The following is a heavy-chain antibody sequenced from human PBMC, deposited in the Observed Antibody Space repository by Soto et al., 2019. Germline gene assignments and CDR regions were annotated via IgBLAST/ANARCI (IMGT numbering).Heavy chain of an antibody. CDR2: MNPDSGNT. D-gene: IGHD1-26*01. V-gene: IGHV1-8*01. CDR3: ARDYGRWLETHFDY. CDR1: GYTFTSYD. J-gene: IGHJ4*02. Sequence: ASVKVSCKASGYTFTSYDINWVRQATGQGLEWMGWMNPDSGNTGYAQKVQGRLTMTIDKSTSTAYMELRSLRSEDTAVYYCARDYGRWLETHFDYWGQGALVTVSS.